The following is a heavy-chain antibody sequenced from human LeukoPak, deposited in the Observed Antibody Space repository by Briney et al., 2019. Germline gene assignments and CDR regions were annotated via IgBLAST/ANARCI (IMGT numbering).Heavy chain of an antibody. J-gene: IGHJ4*02. V-gene: IGHV1-18*01. CDR2: TIAYNGNT. CDR3: ARVRYFNWLLSNYFDY. D-gene: IGHD3-9*01. CDR1: GYSFTIYG. Sequence: ASVKVSCMASGYSFTIYGIRWVRPALEGGREWRGWTIAYNGNTNYAQKLQGRVTLTTDTSTGTAYIELRSLRSDDTAVYYCARVRYFNWLLSNYFDYWGQGTLVTVSS.